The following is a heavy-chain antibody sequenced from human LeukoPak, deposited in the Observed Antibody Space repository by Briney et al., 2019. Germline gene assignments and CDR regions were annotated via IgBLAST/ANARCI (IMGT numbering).Heavy chain of an antibody. D-gene: IGHD6-19*01. CDR3: AVSSGWYGDY. CDR2: IYPDDSDT. Sequence: GASLQISCKGSGYRFTNYWIGWVRQLPGKGLEWMGIIYPDDSDTRYSPSFQGQVTISADKSISTAYLQWSSLKASDTAMYYCAVSSGWYGDYWGQGTLVSVSS. V-gene: IGHV5-51*01. CDR1: GYRFTNYW. J-gene: IGHJ4*02.